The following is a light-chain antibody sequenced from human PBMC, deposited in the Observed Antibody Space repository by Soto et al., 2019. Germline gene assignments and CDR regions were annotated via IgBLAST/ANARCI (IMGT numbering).Light chain of an antibody. V-gene: IGKV3-11*01. CDR2: DAS. J-gene: IGKJ4*01. Sequence: PGERATLSCRASQSVTSFLAWYQQKPGQAPRLLIYDASSRATGIPARFSGSGSGTDFTLTISSLEPEDFAVYYCQQRTNWPLTFGGGTKVEIK. CDR1: QSVTSF. CDR3: QQRTNWPLT.